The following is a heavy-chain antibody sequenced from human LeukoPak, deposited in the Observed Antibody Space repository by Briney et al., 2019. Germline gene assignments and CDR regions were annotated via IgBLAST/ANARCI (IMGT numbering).Heavy chain of an antibody. CDR3: ARVNSITMPLRAFDI. D-gene: IGHD3-10*01. J-gene: IGHJ3*02. CDR2: ISAYNGNT. Sequence: ASVTVSCKASGYTFTSYGISWVRQAPGQGLEWMGWISAYNGNTNYAQKLQGRVTMTTDTSTSTAYMELRSLRSDDTAVYYCARVNSITMPLRAFDIWGQGTMVTVSS. V-gene: IGHV1-18*01. CDR1: GYTFTSYG.